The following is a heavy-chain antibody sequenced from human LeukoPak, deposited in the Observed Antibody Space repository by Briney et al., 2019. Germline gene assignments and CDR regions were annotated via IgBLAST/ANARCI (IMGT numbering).Heavy chain of an antibody. V-gene: IGHV3-33*01. CDR2: IWYDGTKT. Sequence: GGSLRLSCAASGFTFSSYGMHWVRQAPGKGLEWVAAIWYDGTKTYYEDSVKGRFTISRDNMKNMMYLQMNSLRAEDTAIYYCARAQQLVWFDYWGQGTLVTVSS. CDR1: GFTFSSYG. CDR3: ARAQQLVWFDY. D-gene: IGHD6-6*01. J-gene: IGHJ4*02.